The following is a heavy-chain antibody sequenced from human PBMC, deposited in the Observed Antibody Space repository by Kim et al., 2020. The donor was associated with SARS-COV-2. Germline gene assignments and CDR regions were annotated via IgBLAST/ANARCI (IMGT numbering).Heavy chain of an antibody. CDR1: GGSISSSNW. Sequence: SETLSLTCAVSGGSISSSNWWSWVRQPPGKGLEWIGEIYHSGSTNYNPSLKSRVTISVDKSKNQFSLKLSSVTAADTAVYYCARIESGSYSYYYYGMDVWGQGTTVTVSS. J-gene: IGHJ6*02. CDR3: ARIESGSYSYYYYGMDV. CDR2: IYHSGST. D-gene: IGHD1-26*01. V-gene: IGHV4-4*02.